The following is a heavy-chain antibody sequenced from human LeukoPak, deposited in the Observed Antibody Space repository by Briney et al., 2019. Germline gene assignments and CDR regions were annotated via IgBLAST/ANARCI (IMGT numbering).Heavy chain of an antibody. J-gene: IGHJ3*02. CDR3: ARDQRVAYSSSWYGGAFDI. CDR2: IWYDGSNK. CDR1: GFTVSSYG. V-gene: IGHV3-33*01. Sequence: GGSLRLSCAAAGFTVSSYGMHCVRQAPGKGLEWVAVIWYDGSNKYYADSVNGRFTISRDHSKNTLYLQMNSLRAEDTAGYYCARDQRVAYSSSWYGGAFDIWGQGTMVTVSS. D-gene: IGHD6-13*01.